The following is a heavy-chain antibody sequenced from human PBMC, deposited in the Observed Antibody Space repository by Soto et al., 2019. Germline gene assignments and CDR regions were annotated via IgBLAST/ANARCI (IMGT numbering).Heavy chain of an antibody. CDR2: IYYSGST. D-gene: IGHD3-10*01. V-gene: IGHV4-31*03. CDR3: ARDPTRGVRAV. CDR1: GGSISSGGYY. J-gene: IGHJ4*02. Sequence: SETLSLTCTVSGGSISSGGYYWSWIRQHPGKGLEWIGYIYYSGSTHYNPSLKSRVTISVDTSKNQFSLKLSSVTAADTAVYYCARDPTRGVRAVWGQGTLVTVSS.